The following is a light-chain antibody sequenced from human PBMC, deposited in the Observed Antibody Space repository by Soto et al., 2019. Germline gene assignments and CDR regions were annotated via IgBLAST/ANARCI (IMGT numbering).Light chain of an antibody. Sequence: DIVLTQSPGTLSLSPGERATLCCRASQYIGSNLAWYQQKPGQAPRLLIYGASTRATGVPARFSGSGSETEFTLTISSLQPEDFAIYYCHQYNNWPSWTFGQGTKVDNK. CDR2: GAS. CDR1: QYIGSN. V-gene: IGKV3-15*01. CDR3: HQYNNWPSWT. J-gene: IGKJ1*01.